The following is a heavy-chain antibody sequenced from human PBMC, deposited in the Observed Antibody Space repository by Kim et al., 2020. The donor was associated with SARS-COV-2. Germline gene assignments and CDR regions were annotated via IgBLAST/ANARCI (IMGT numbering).Heavy chain of an antibody. Sequence: GGSLRLSCAASGFTFSSYSMNWVRQAPGKGLEWVSSISSSSSYTYYADSVKGRFTISRDNAKNSLYLQMNSLRAEDTAVYYCARKDKYWGQGTLVTVSS. CDR1: GFTFSSYS. CDR2: ISSSSSYT. CDR3: ARKDKY. V-gene: IGHV3-21*01. J-gene: IGHJ4*02.